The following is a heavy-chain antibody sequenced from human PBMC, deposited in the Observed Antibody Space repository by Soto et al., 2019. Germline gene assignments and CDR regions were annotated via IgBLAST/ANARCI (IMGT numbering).Heavy chain of an antibody. CDR3: ATDRCCSGGSCRPKAFDI. V-gene: IGHV1-18*01. Sequence: AEPPFRSPGYTFTLYGISWVRQAPGQGLEWMGWISAYNGNTNYAQKLQGRVTMTTDTSTSTAYMELRSLRSDDTAVYYCATDRCCSGGSCRPKAFDIWGQGTMVTVS. CDR1: GYTFTLYG. CDR2: ISAYNGNT. D-gene: IGHD2-15*01. J-gene: IGHJ3*02.